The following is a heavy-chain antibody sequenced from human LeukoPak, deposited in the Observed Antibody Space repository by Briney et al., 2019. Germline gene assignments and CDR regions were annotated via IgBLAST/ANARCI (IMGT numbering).Heavy chain of an antibody. CDR3: ARTSYDILTGYYAYFDY. J-gene: IGHJ4*02. Sequence: SQTLSLTCAVSGGSFSSGGYSWSWIRQPPGKGLEWMGYIYHSGSTYYNPSLKSRVTISVDRSKNQFSLKLSSMTAADTAVYYCARTSYDILTGYYAYFDYWGQGTLVTVSS. CDR2: IYHSGST. CDR1: GGSFSSGGYS. D-gene: IGHD3-9*01. V-gene: IGHV4-30-2*01.